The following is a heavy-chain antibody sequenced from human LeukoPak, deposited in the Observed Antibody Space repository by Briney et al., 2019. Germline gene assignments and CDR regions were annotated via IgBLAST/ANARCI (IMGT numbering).Heavy chain of an antibody. CDR1: GYTFTGYY. J-gene: IGHJ4*02. CDR3: ARDLITVSGKTKFDY. V-gene: IGHV1-2*02. Sequence: ASVKVSCKASGYTFTGYYMHWVRQAPGQGLEWMGWINPNSGGTNYAQKFQGGVTMTRDTSISTAYMELSRLRSDDTAVYYCARDLITVSGKTKFDYWGQGTLVTVSS. D-gene: IGHD4-17*01. CDR2: INPNSGGT.